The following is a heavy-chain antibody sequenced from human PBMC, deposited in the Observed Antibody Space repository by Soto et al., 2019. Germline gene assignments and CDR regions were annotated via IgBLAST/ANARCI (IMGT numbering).Heavy chain of an antibody. J-gene: IGHJ5*02. CDR2: IWYDGSNR. CDR3: ARDASAYDWEIGGWYPRGLDP. D-gene: IGHD5-12*01. V-gene: IGHV3-33*01. CDR1: GFTFSTYG. Sequence: PGGSLRLSCAASGFTFSTYGMHWVRQAPGKGLEWVAIIWYDGSNRYYADSVKGRFTISRDDSKNTLYLQMNNLRAEDTAVYYCARDASAYDWEIGGWYPRGLDPWGQGTLVTVS.